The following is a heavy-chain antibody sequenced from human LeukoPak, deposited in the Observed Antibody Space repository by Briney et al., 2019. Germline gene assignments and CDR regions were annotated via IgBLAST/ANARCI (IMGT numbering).Heavy chain of an antibody. V-gene: IGHV3-74*01. D-gene: IGHD3-3*01. CDR1: GFTFSNYW. CDR3: GRGGSSVFGVVPS. J-gene: IGHJ4*02. CDR2: INIDGSDT. Sequence: GGSLRLSCAASGFTFSNYWMHWVRQVPGKGLVWVSRINIDGSDTTYADSVKGRFTISRDNAKNTLHLQMNSLRAEDTAVYFCGRGGSSVFGVVPSWGQGTLVTVSS.